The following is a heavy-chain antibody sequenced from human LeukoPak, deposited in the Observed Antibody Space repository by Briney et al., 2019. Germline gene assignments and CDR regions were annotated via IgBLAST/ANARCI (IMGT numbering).Heavy chain of an antibody. J-gene: IGHJ4*02. CDR3: ARGVVPAANALDY. Sequence: SETLSLTCAVSGGSISSGGYSWSWIRQPPGKGLEWIGYIYHSGSTYYNPSLKSRVTISVDRSKNQSSLKLSSVTAADTAVYYCARGVVPAANALDYWGQGTLVTVSS. V-gene: IGHV4-30-2*01. D-gene: IGHD2-2*01. CDR1: GGSISSGGYS. CDR2: IYHSGST.